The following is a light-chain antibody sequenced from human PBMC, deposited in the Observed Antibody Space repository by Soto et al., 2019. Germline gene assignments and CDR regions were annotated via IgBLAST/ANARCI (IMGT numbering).Light chain of an antibody. Sequence: QSALTQPRSVSRSPGQSVTISCTGTSSDVGGYNYVSWYQQHPGKAPKLMIYDVSKRPSGVPDRFSGSKSGNTASLTISGFQAEDEADYYCCSYAGSYTYVFGTGTKVTVL. CDR3: CSYAGSYTYV. J-gene: IGLJ1*01. CDR2: DVS. V-gene: IGLV2-11*01. CDR1: SSDVGGYNY.